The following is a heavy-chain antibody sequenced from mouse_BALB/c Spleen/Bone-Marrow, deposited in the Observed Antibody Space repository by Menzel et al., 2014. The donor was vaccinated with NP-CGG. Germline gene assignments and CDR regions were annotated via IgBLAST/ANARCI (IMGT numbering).Heavy chain of an antibody. Sequence: LQESGAELVRPGASVKISCKAFGYTFTDYHINWVKQRPGQGLDWIGYINPYNDYTNYNQKFKGKATLIVDKSSSTAYMELSSLTSEDSAVFYCARHGSSYVRFAYWGQETLVTVSA. CDR1: GYTFTDYH. J-gene: IGHJ3*01. CDR3: ARHGSSYVRFAY. CDR2: INPYNDYT. V-gene: IGHV1S45*01. D-gene: IGHD1-1*01.